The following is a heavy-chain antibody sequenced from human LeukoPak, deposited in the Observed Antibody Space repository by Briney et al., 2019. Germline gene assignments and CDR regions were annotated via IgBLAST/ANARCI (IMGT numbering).Heavy chain of an antibody. D-gene: IGHD6-19*01. V-gene: IGHV4-61*05. CDR2: IYYSGST. CDR1: GGSISSSSYY. J-gene: IGHJ4*02. Sequence: SETLSLTCTVSGGSISSSSYYWGWIRQPPGKGLEWIGYIYYSGSTSYNPSLKSRVTISVDTSKNQFSLKLTSVTAADTAVYYCAGGGGWSPYHFDYWGQETLVTVSS. CDR3: AGGGGWSPYHFDY.